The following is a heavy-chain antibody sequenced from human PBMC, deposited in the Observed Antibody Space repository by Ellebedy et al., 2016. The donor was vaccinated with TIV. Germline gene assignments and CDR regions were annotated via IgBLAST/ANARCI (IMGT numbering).Heavy chain of an antibody. V-gene: IGHV3-23*01. D-gene: IGHD5-24*01. CDR2: ISGSGVTT. CDR3: ARQREGYNFHYFDS. CDR1: GFPFSRTA. Sequence: GESLKISXAASGFPFSRTAMSWVRQAPGKGLEWVSVISGSGVTTDYADSVKGRFTISRDNSKNTLILQMNSLRAEDTAEYYCARQREGYNFHYFDSWGQGTLVTVSS. J-gene: IGHJ4*02.